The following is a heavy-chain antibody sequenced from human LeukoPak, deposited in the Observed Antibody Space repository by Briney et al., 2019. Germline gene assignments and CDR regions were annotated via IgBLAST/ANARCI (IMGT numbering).Heavy chain of an antibody. V-gene: IGHV3-53*01. Sequence: PGGSLRLSCAASGFAVSSNDMSWVRQAPAKGLEWISVIYSGGTTYNADSVKGRFTVSRDNSKNTLYLQMSSLRTEDTAVYYCLKPYDYWGQGTLVTVSS. CDR3: LKPYDY. J-gene: IGHJ4*02. CDR2: IYSGGTT. CDR1: GFAVSSND.